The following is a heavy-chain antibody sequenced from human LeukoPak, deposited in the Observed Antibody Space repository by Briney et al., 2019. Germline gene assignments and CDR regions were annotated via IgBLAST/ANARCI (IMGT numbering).Heavy chain of an antibody. J-gene: IGHJ4*02. CDR1: GYTFTSYG. CDR3: ARALAVAGIDH. Sequence: ASVKVSCKASGYTFTSYGISWVRQAPGQGLEWMGWISAYNGNTNYAQKLQGRVTMTRDTSTSTVYMELSSLRSEDTAVYYCARALAVAGIDHWGQGTLVTVSS. CDR2: ISAYNGNT. D-gene: IGHD6-19*01. V-gene: IGHV1-18*01.